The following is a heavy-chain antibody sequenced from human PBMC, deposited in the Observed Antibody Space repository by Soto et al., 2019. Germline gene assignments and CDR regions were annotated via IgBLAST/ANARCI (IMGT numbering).Heavy chain of an antibody. D-gene: IGHD3-3*01. CDR3: ARDIQYYDFWSGYLERGAPGWFDP. CDR2: IYYSGST. J-gene: IGHJ5*02. CDR1: GGSISSYY. V-gene: IGHV4-59*01. Sequence: SETLSLTCTVSGGSISSYYWSWIRQPPGKGLEWIGYIYYSGSTNYNPSLKSRVTISVDTSKNQFSLKLSSVTAADTAVYYCARDIQYYDFWSGYLERGAPGWFDPWGQGTLVTVSS.